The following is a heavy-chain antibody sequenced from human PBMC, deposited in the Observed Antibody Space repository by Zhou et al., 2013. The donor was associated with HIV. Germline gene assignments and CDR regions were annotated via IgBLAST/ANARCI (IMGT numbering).Heavy chain of an antibody. V-gene: IGHV1-69*04. CDR1: GGTFSSYA. J-gene: IGHJ5*02. Sequence: QVQLVQSGAEVKKPGSSVKVSCKASGGTFSSYAISWVRQAPGQGLEWMGRIIPILGIANYAQKFQGRVTITADKSTSTAYMELSSLRSEDTAVYYCARDPREITTWNDGFDPWGQGTLVTVSS. D-gene: IGHD1-1*01. CDR3: ARDPREITTWNDGFDP. CDR2: IIPILGIA.